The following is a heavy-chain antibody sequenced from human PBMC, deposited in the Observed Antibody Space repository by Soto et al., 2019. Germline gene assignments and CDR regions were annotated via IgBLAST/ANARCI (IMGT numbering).Heavy chain of an antibody. CDR2: IYYSGST. J-gene: IGHJ6*02. CDR1: GGSISSGGYY. D-gene: IGHD6-13*01. CDR3: ARASSSSWYYYYYGMDV. V-gene: IGHV4-31*03. Sequence: QVQLQESGPGLVKPSQTLSLTCTVSGGSISSGGYYWSWIRQHPGKGLAWIGYIYYSGSTYYNPSLKSRVTISVDTSKNQFSLKLSSVTAADTAVYYCARASSSSWYYYYYGMDVWGQGTTVTVSS.